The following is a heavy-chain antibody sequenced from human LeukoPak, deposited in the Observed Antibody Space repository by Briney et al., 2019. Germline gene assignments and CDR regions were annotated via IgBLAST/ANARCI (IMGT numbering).Heavy chain of an antibody. V-gene: IGHV4-61*02. D-gene: IGHD2-15*01. CDR3: ARDLVGVYAPRYYFDY. J-gene: IGHJ4*02. CDR2: IYTSGST. Sequence: SETLSLTCTVSGGSVSSGSYYWSWIRQPAGKGLEWIGRIYTSGSTNYNPSLKSRVTMSVDTSKNQFSLKLSSVTAADTAVYYCARDLVGVYAPRYYFDYWGQGTLVTVSS. CDR1: GGSVSSGSYY.